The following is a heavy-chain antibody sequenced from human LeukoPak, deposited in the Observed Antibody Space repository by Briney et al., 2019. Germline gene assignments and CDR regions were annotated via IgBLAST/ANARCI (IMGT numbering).Heavy chain of an antibody. CDR2: IIPIFGTA. CDR1: GGTFSSYA. D-gene: IGHD6-25*01. J-gene: IGHJ4*02. CDR3: ARVTAAATEGPFDY. V-gene: IGHV1-69*01. Sequence: SVKVSCKASGGTFSSYAISWVRQAPGQGLEWMGGIIPIFGTANYAQKFQGRVTITADESTSTAYLELSSLRSEDTAVYYCARVTAAATEGPFDYWGQGTLVTVSS.